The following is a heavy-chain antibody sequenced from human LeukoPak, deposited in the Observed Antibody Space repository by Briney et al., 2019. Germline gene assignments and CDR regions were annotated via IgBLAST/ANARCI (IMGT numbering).Heavy chain of an antibody. Sequence: GGSLRLSCAASGFTFSSYGMHWVRQAPGKGLEWVAVISYDGSNKYYADSVKGRFTISRDNSKNTLYLQMNSLRAEDTAVYYCASNAGYYGSGSYYDYWGQGTLVTVSS. CDR1: GFTFSSYG. J-gene: IGHJ4*02. V-gene: IGHV3-30*03. CDR3: ASNAGYYGSGSYYDY. CDR2: ISYDGSNK. D-gene: IGHD3-10*01.